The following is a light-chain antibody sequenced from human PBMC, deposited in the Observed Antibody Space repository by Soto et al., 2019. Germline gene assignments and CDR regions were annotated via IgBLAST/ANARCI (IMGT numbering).Light chain of an antibody. Sequence: QSVLTQPASVSGSPGQSITISCTGTSSDVGGYNYVTWLQQFPGKAHKLIIYDVSNRPSGVSNRFSASKSGNTASLTISGLQADDEADYYCSSYTSSATLVFGGGTKLTVL. CDR1: SSDVGGYNY. V-gene: IGLV2-14*01. J-gene: IGLJ2*01. CDR2: DVS. CDR3: SSYTSSATLV.